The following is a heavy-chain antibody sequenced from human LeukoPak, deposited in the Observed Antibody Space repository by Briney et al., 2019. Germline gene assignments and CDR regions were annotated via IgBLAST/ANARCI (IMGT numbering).Heavy chain of an antibody. CDR2: ISYDGSNK. J-gene: IGHJ4*02. D-gene: IGHD4-17*01. CDR3: ARDYGDSELDY. V-gene: IGHV3-30-3*01. Sequence: GRSLRLSCAASGFTFSSYAMHWVRQAPGKGLEWVAVISYDGSNKYYADSVKGRFTISRDNSKNTLYLQMNSLRAEDTAVYYCARDYGDSELDYWGQGTLVTVSS. CDR1: GFTFSSYA.